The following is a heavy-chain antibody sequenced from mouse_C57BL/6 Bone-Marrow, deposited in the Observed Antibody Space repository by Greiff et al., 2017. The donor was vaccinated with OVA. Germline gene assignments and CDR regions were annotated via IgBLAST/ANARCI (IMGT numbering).Heavy chain of an antibody. CDR2: ISSKSDNTAT. Sequence: DVQLQESGGGLVQPGGSMKLSCDASGFTFSNYWMNWVRQSPEKGLEWVAQISSKSDNTATHYAVSVKGRFTISRDDSKSSVYLQMNNLRAEDTGIYYCTGSRIYDDYYGAYWGQGTLVTVSA. CDR3: TGSRIYDDYYGAY. J-gene: IGHJ3*01. D-gene: IGHD2-3*01. V-gene: IGHV6-3*01. CDR1: GFTFSNYW.